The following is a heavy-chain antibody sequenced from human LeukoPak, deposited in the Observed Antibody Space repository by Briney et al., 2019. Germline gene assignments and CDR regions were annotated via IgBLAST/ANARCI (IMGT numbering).Heavy chain of an antibody. D-gene: IGHD4-23*01. CDR2: IYHSGGT. Sequence: PSETLSLTCTVSGYSISSGYYWGWIRQPPGKGLEWIGSIYHSGGTYYNPSLKSRVTISVDTSKNQFSLKLSSVTAADTAVYYCARTTNYGGTHDAFDIWGQGTMVTVSS. CDR1: GYSISSGYY. CDR3: ARTTNYGGTHDAFDI. J-gene: IGHJ3*02. V-gene: IGHV4-38-2*02.